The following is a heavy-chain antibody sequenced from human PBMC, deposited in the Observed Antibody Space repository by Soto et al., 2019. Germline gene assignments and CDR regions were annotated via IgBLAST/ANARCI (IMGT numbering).Heavy chain of an antibody. D-gene: IGHD1-1*01. V-gene: IGHV3-33*01. CDR3: ARHLNDGFDY. CDR1: GFTFKNYD. J-gene: IGHJ4*02. Sequence: QVQLVESGGGVVQPGRSLRLSCAASGFTFKNYDMHWVRQAPGKGLEWVAVIWYDGSHKYYVDSVKGRFTISRDNSKDTLFLQMDSLRAEDRAVYYCARHLNDGFDYWGQGTLVTVSS. CDR2: IWYDGSHK.